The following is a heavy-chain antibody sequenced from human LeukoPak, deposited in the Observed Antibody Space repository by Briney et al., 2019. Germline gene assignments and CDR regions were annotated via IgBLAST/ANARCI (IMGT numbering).Heavy chain of an antibody. CDR1: GGSISSYY. J-gene: IGHJ4*02. D-gene: IGHD6-19*01. V-gene: IGHV4-59*08. CDR2: IYYSGST. CDR3: ARSPNSGAVLNFDY. Sequence: SETLSLTCTVSGGSISSYYWSWIRQPPGKGLEWIGYIYYSGSTNYNPSLKGRVTISVDTSKNQFSLKLSSVTAADTAVYYCARSPNSGAVLNFDYWGQGTLVTVSS.